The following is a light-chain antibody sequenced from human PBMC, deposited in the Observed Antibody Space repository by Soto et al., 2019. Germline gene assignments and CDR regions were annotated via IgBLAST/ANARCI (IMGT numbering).Light chain of an antibody. V-gene: IGKV1-5*03. CDR1: QTISSW. CDR2: KAS. J-gene: IGKJ1*01. CDR3: QHYNSYSEA. Sequence: QMTQSPSALSGSVGDRVTITCRASQTISSWLAWYQQKPGQAPKLLIYKASTLKSGVPSRFSGSGSGTEFTLTISSLQPDDFATYYCQHYNSYSEAFGQGTKVDIK.